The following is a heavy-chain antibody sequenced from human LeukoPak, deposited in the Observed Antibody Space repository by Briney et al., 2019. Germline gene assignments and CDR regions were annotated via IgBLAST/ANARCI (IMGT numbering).Heavy chain of an antibody. D-gene: IGHD1-14*01. CDR1: GLTFSTSG. CDR3: ATETNGRHYDY. CDR2: IGPTGFDR. V-gene: IGHV3-21*06. Sequence: KPGGSLRLSCTTSGLTFSTSGFNWVRQAPGKGLEWVASIGPTGFDRYHADSIKGRFTISRDNANNFLYLQMDSLRAEDTAGYYCATETNGRHYDYWGQGTLLTVSS. J-gene: IGHJ4*02.